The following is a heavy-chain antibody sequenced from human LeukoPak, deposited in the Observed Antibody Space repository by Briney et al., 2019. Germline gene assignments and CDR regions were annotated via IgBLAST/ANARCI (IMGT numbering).Heavy chain of an antibody. D-gene: IGHD2-2*01. V-gene: IGHV4-39*07. J-gene: IGHJ5*02. CDR3: ASLPAAMYNWFDP. Sequence: SETLSLTCTVSGGSISSSSYYWGWIRQPPGKGLEWIGSIYYSGSTYYNPSLKSRVTISVDTSKNQFSLKLSSVTAADTAVYYCASLPAAMYNWFDPWGQGTLVTVSS. CDR2: IYYSGST. CDR1: GGSISSSSYY.